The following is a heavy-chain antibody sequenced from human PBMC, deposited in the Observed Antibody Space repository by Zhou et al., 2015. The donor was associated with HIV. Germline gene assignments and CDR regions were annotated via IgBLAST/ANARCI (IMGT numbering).Heavy chain of an antibody. CDR3: ARGHSYDGTGFYTALDI. CDR2: MNPNSGNT. V-gene: IGHV1-8*01. CDR1: GYPFNSDD. Sequence: QVKLVQSGAEVKKPGASVKVSCKASGYPFNSDDINWVRQAPGQGLEWMGWMNPNSGNTGVAQVFKGRLTMTRTTPTSTAYLELRSLKSDDTAVYYCARGHSYDGTGFYTALDIWAKGRWSSSPQ. J-gene: IGHJ3*02. D-gene: IGHD3-22*01.